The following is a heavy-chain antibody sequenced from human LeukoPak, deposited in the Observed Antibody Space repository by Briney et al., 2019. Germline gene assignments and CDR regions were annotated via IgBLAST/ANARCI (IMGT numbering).Heavy chain of an antibody. J-gene: IGHJ5*02. CDR2: IYYSGST. CDR1: GGSISSGDYY. D-gene: IGHD2-2*01. Sequence: SETLSLTCTVSGGSISSGDYYWSWIRQPPGKGLEWIGYIYYSGSTYYNPSLKSRVTISVDTSKNQFSLKLSSVTAADTAVYYCAREVELWDCSSTSCPRYNWFDPWGQGTLVTVSS. V-gene: IGHV4-30-4*08. CDR3: AREVELWDCSSTSCPRYNWFDP.